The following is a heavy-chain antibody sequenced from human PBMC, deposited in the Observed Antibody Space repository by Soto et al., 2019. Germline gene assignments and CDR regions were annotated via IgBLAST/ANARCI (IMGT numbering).Heavy chain of an antibody. D-gene: IGHD6-25*01. V-gene: IGHV3-23*01. CDR2: ISGSGGST. J-gene: IGHJ6*03. CDR3: AKAGRPGFSYYYMDV. CDR1: GFTFSSYA. Sequence: HPGGSLRLSCAASGFTFSSYAMSWVRQAPGKGLEWVSAISGSGGSTYYADSVKGRFTISRDNSKNTLYLQMNSLRAEDTAVYYCAKAGRPGFSYYYMDVWGKGTTVTVSS.